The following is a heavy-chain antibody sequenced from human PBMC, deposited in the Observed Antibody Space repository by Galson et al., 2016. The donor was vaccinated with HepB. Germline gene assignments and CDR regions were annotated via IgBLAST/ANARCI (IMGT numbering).Heavy chain of an antibody. CDR3: VKVFDYLNGWIDQ. CDR1: GLMYRNYA. CDR2: ISGSGGTT. V-gene: IGHV3-23*01. Sequence: SLRLSCAASGLMYRNYAMSWVRQAPGKGLEWVSVISGSGGTTFYGDSVKGRFSISRDNSQNTRDLQMNSLTPEDTAIYYCVKVFDYLNGWIDQWGQGTLVAVSS. D-gene: IGHD6-19*01. J-gene: IGHJ4*02.